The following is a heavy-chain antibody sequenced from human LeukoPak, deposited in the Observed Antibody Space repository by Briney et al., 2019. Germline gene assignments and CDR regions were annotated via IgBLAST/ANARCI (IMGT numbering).Heavy chain of an antibody. CDR1: GYTFTSYG. D-gene: IGHD6-19*01. J-gene: IGHJ5*02. CDR2: ISAYNGNT. Sequence: ASVKVSCKASGYTFTSYGISWVRQAPGQGLEWMGWISAYNGNTNYAQKIQGRVTMTTDTSTSTAYMELRSLRSDDTAVYYCARDWSYSSGWYSGRLVAFDPWGQGTLVTVSS. V-gene: IGHV1-18*01. CDR3: ARDWSYSSGWYSGRLVAFDP.